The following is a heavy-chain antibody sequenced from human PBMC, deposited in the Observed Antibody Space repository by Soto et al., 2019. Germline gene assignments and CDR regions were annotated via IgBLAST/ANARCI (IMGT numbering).Heavy chain of an antibody. CDR2: IWDDGSNK. D-gene: IGHD3-22*01. Sequence: GGSLRLSCAASGFTFSSYGMHWVRQAPGKGLEWVAVIWDDGSNKNYADSVKGRFTSSRDNSKNTLYLQMNSLSAEDTAVAYCARDAQTGSSGYYYNYYYYMDFWGQGTTVTVSS. CDR3: ARDAQTGSSGYYYNYYYYMDF. J-gene: IGHJ6*03. V-gene: IGHV3-33*01. CDR1: GFTFSSYG.